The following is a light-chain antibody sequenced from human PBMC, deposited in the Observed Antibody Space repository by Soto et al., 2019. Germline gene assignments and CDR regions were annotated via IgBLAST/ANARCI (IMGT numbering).Light chain of an antibody. V-gene: IGKV1-27*01. Sequence: DIQMTQSPSSLSASVGDRVTITCRASQGISNYLAWYQQKPGKVPKLLIYAASTLQSGVPSRFSGSGAGTDFTLTISSLQPEDVATYYCQKYNSAPRLTFGGGTKVEIK. J-gene: IGKJ4*01. CDR3: QKYNSAPRLT. CDR2: AAS. CDR1: QGISNY.